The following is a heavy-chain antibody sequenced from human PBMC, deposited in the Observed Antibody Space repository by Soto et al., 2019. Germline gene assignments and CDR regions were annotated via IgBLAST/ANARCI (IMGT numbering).Heavy chain of an antibody. CDR1: GFTFSSYA. V-gene: IGHV3-30-3*01. J-gene: IGHJ6*02. Sequence: GGSLRLSCEASGFTFSSYAMHWVRQAPGKGLEWVAVISYDGSNKYYADSVKGRFTISGDNSKNTLYLQMNSLRAEDTAVYYCARDPGYYYDNSGLYGMDVWGQGTTVTVSS. CDR2: ISYDGSNK. D-gene: IGHD3-22*01. CDR3: ARDPGYYYDNSGLYGMDV.